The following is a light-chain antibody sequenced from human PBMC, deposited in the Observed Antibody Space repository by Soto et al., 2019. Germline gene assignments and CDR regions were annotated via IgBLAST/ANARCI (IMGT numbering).Light chain of an antibody. CDR1: SRDVCGYNY. J-gene: IGLJ1*01. CDR3: SSYTTSNTRQIV. V-gene: IGLV2-14*03. Sequence: QSLLAQPSSLSGAPGQSITISRTGTSRDVCGYNYVSWYQHHPGKAPKLIIYDVSNRPSGVSIRFSGSKSDNTASLTISGLQPEDEADYHCSSYTTSNTRQIVFGTGTKVTVL. CDR2: DVS.